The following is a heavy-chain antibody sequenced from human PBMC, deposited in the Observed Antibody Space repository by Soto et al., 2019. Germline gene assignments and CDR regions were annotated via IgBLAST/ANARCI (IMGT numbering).Heavy chain of an antibody. CDR3: ARGTMMGAFDI. J-gene: IGHJ3*02. CDR2: INHSGST. Sequence: QVQLQQWGAGLLKPSETLSLTCAVYGGSFSGYYWSWIRQPPGKGLEWIGEINHSGSTNYNPSLKSRVTISVDTSKNQFSLKLSSVTAADTAVYYCARGTMMGAFDIWGQGTMVTVSS. CDR1: GGSFSGYY. D-gene: IGHD3-22*01. V-gene: IGHV4-34*01.